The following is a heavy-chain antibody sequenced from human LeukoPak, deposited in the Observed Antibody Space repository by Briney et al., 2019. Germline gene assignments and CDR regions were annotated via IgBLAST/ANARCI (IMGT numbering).Heavy chain of an antibody. CDR2: INPNSGGT. D-gene: IGHD3-22*01. CDR3: ASHYYDSSGQHDD. CDR1: GYTFTGYY. Sequence: APVKVSCKASGYTFTGYYMHWVRQAPGQGLEWMGRINPNSGGTNYAQKFQGRVTMTRDTSISTAYMELSRLRSDDTAVYYCASHYYDSSGQHDDWGQGTLVTVSS. J-gene: IGHJ4*02. V-gene: IGHV1-2*06.